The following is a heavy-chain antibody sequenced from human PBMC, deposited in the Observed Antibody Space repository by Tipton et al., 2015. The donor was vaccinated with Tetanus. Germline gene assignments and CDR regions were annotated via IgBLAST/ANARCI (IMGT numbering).Heavy chain of an antibody. CDR1: GGSISSGGYY. Sequence: LRLSCTVSGGSISSGGYYWSWIRQHPGKGLEWIGDIYYSGSTYYNPSLKSRVTISVDTSKNQFFLKLNSVTVADTAVYYCARDQARGARGWNYFDYWGQGTLVTVSS. CDR3: ARDQARGARGWNYFDY. CDR2: IYYSGST. V-gene: IGHV4-31*02. J-gene: IGHJ4*02. D-gene: IGHD1-26*01.